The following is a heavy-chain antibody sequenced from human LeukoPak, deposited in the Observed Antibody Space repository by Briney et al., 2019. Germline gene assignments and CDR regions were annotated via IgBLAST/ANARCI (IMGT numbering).Heavy chain of an antibody. D-gene: IGHD3-22*01. Sequence: GGSLRLSCAASGFTFSSYAMSWVRQAPGKGLEWVSYISSSGSTIYYADSVRGRFTISRDNAKNSLYLQMNSLRAEDTAVYYCAKEFIPESSGFDAFDIWGQGTMVTVSS. CDR2: ISSSGSTI. CDR3: AKEFIPESSGFDAFDI. V-gene: IGHV3-48*03. J-gene: IGHJ3*02. CDR1: GFTFSSYA.